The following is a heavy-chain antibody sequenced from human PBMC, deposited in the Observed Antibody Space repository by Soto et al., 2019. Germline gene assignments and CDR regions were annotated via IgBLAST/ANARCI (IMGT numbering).Heavy chain of an antibody. CDR2: IWYDGSNK. CDR1: GFTFSSYG. D-gene: IGHD4-17*01. CDR3: ARDHDYGRYFDY. Sequence: QVQLVESGGGVVQPGRSLRLSCAASGFTFSSYGMHWVRQAPGKGLEWVAVIWYDGSNKYYADSVKGRFTISRDNSKNTLYLQMNSLRAEDTAVYYCARDHDYGRYFDYWGQGTLVTVSS. J-gene: IGHJ4*02. V-gene: IGHV3-33*01.